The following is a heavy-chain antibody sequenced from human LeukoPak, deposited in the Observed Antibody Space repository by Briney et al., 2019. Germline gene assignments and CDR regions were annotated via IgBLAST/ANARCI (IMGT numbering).Heavy chain of an antibody. Sequence: GGSLRLSCAASGFTVSSNYMSWVRQAPGKGLEWGSVIYSGGTTYYADSVMGRFTVSRDNSKNTLYLQMNSLRAEDTAVYYCARDLYRIVVVPHYFDYWGQGTLVTVSS. D-gene: IGHD3-22*01. V-gene: IGHV3-53*01. CDR2: IYSGGTT. J-gene: IGHJ4*02. CDR3: ARDLYRIVVVPHYFDY. CDR1: GFTVSSNY.